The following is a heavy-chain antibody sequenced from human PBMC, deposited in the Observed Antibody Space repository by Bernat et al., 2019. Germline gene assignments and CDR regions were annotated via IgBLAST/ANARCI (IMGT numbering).Heavy chain of an antibody. CDR2: ISSSSSYI. Sequence: EVQLVESGGGLVQPGGSLRLSCAASGFTFSSYSMNWVHQAPGKGLEWVSSISSSSSYIYYADSVKGRFTISRDNAKNSLYLQMNSLRAEDTAVYYCARDTSPLPPSSSWYGPYYYGMDVWGQGTTVTVSS. D-gene: IGHD6-13*01. J-gene: IGHJ6*02. V-gene: IGHV3-21*01. CDR1: GFTFSSYS. CDR3: ARDTSPLPPSSSWYGPYYYGMDV.